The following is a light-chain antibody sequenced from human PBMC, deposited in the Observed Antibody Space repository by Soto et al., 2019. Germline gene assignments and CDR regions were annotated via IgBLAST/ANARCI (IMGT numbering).Light chain of an antibody. CDR3: QQYGSSIP. CDR2: GAS. V-gene: IGKV3-20*01. J-gene: IGKJ5*01. Sequence: SQSPAAVSVSPRERATLSCRASQGVSSNLAWYQQKPGQAPRLLIYGASSRATGIPDRFSGSGSGTDFTLTISRREPDEFAVYYCQQYGSSIPVGQGRRLAI. CDR1: QGVSSN.